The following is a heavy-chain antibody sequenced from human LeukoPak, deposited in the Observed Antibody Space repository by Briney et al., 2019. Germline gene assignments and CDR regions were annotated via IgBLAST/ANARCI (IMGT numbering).Heavy chain of an antibody. CDR3: TRDRDAMNDFDY. CDR2: TSNHGNDG. Sequence: AGGSLRLSCTDSGFSFSSYAMHWVRQSPGKGLEWVAVTSNHGNDGFYADSVKGRFTISRDNSKKTLYLQMDSLRPEDTGVYYCTRDRDAMNDFDYWGQGTLVTVSS. V-gene: IGHV3-30*01. D-gene: IGHD2-2*01. CDR1: GFSFSSYA. J-gene: IGHJ4*02.